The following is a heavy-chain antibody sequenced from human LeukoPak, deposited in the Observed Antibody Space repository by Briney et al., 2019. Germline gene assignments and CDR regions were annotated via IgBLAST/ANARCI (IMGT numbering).Heavy chain of an antibody. CDR3: ERGRYYYDSSGYYYDNWFDP. Sequence: KPSETLSLTCTVAGGSISSYYWSWIRQPPGKGLEYIGFIYYGGTTKYSPSLKSRATISADTSKDQFSLMLTSVTAADTAVYYCERGRYYYDSSGYYYDNWFDPWGHGTLVTVSS. J-gene: IGHJ5*02. CDR2: IYYGGTT. CDR1: GGSISSYY. V-gene: IGHV4-59*01. D-gene: IGHD3-22*01.